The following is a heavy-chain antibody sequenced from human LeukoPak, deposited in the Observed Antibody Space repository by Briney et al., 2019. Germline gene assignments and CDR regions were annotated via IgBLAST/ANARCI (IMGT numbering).Heavy chain of an antibody. D-gene: IGHD2-15*01. Sequence: GRSLRLSCAASGFTFSNYAIHWVRQAPGKGLEWVAVISYDGSNKYYADSVKGRFTISRDNSKNTLYPQMNSLRADDTAVFFCARGQRAHVDCYYMDVWGKGTTVTVSS. CDR2: ISYDGSNK. CDR3: ARGQRAHVDCYYMDV. J-gene: IGHJ6*03. CDR1: GFTFSNYA. V-gene: IGHV3-30*04.